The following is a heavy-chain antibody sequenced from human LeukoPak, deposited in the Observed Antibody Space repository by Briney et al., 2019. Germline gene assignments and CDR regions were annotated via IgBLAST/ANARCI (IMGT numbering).Heavy chain of an antibody. Sequence: GGSLRLSCAASGFTFSSYWMSWVRQAPGKGLEWVANVKQDGSGKYYVDSVKGRFTISRDNAKNSLYLQMNSLRAEDTAVYYCARSLETYDSSGYYYPNYFDYWGQGTLVTVSS. J-gene: IGHJ4*02. V-gene: IGHV3-7*01. CDR2: VKQDGSGK. CDR3: ARSLETYDSSGYYYPNYFDY. CDR1: GFTFSSYW. D-gene: IGHD3-22*01.